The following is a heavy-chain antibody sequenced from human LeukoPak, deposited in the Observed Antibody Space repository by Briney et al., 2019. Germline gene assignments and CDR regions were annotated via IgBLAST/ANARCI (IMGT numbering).Heavy chain of an antibody. Sequence: GASVKVSCKASGYTFTSYDINWVRQATGQGLEWMGWMNPNSGNTGYAQKFQGRVTMTRDTSTSTVYMELSSLRSEDTAVYYCARGLSLYSSGWTFDYWGQGTLVTVSS. CDR2: MNPNSGNT. CDR1: GYTFTSYD. D-gene: IGHD6-19*01. V-gene: IGHV1-8*01. J-gene: IGHJ4*02. CDR3: ARGLSLYSSGWTFDY.